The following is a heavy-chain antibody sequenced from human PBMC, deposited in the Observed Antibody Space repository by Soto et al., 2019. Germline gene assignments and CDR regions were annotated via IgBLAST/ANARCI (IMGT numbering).Heavy chain of an antibody. CDR1: GYMFTTYD. V-gene: IGHV1-8*01. J-gene: IGHJ4*02. D-gene: IGHD3-10*01. CDR3: ARAAPYYYGLGSGAAY. Sequence: QVQLVQSGAEVKKPGASVKVSCKASGYMFTTYDIMWVRQAPGQGLEWVGGMNPKVGHTGYANKFQGRVTMTRDSSINTAYLELSSLRFDDTAVYYCARAAPYYYGLGSGAAYWGQGTLVTVSS. CDR2: MNPKVGHT.